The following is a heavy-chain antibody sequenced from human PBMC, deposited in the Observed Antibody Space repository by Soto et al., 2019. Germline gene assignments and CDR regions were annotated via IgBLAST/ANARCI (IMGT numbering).Heavy chain of an antibody. V-gene: IGHV4-31*03. CDR1: GGSISSGGYY. D-gene: IGHD2-21*01. CDR3: ARDRHRAHSEFDY. J-gene: IGHJ4*02. CDR2: IYYSGGT. Sequence: QVQLQESGPGLVKPSQTLSLTCTVSGGSISSGGYYWSWIRQHPGKGLEWIGYIYYSGGTYYNPSLKSRVTISVDTSKNQFSLKLSSVTAADTAVYYCARDRHRAHSEFDYWGQGTLVTVSS.